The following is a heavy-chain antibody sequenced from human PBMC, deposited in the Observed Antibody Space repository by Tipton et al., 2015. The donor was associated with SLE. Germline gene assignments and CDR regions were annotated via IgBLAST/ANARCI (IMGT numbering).Heavy chain of an antibody. CDR3: ARHAYRAGALNYFDY. Sequence: TLSLTCSVSHGSINSNTYYWAWIRQPPGKGLEWIGTIDYTGNNQYYQSSLKGRVTISVDASRNQFSLRLSSVTAADTAVYYCARHAYRAGALNYFDYWGQGTLVTVSS. CDR2: IDYTGNN. D-gene: IGHD3-16*01. J-gene: IGHJ4*02. V-gene: IGHV4-39*01. CDR1: HGSINSNTYY.